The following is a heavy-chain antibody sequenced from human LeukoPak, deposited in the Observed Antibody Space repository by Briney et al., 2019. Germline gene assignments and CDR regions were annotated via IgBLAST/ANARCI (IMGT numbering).Heavy chain of an antibody. Sequence: PGGSLRLSCAASGFTFSNAWMSWVRQAPGKGLEWVGRIKSKTDGGTTDYAAPVKGRFTISRDDSKNTLYLQMNSLKTEDTAVYYCTTGITMVRGVIHLIDYWGQGTMVTVSS. CDR2: IKSKTDGGTT. CDR3: TTGITMVRGVIHLIDY. J-gene: IGHJ4*02. CDR1: GFTFSNAW. D-gene: IGHD3-10*01. V-gene: IGHV3-15*01.